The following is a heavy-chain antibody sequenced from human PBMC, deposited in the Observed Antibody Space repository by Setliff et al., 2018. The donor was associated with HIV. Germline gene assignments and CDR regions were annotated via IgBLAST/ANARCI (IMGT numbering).Heavy chain of an antibody. CDR3: VLHPPLDP. V-gene: IGHV3-15*01. CDR2: IKSKRDGGTT. D-gene: IGHD4-4*01. Sequence: GGSLRLSCVASGFTFTNAWMNWLRQAPGKGPEWIARIKSKRDGGTTDYAAPVKGRFTISRDDSKNTLYLQMNSLNTEDTARYYCVLHPPLDPWGQGTLVTVSS. J-gene: IGHJ5*02. CDR1: GFTFTNAW.